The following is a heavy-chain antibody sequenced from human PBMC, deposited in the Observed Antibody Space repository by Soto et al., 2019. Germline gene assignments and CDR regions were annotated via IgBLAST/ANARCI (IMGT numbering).Heavy chain of an antibody. J-gene: IGHJ4*02. CDR2: IWYDGSNK. D-gene: IGHD6-13*01. Sequence: GGSLRLSCAASGFTFSSYGMHWVRQAPGKGLEWVAVIWYDGSNKYYADSVKGRFTISRDNSKNTLYLQMNSLRAEDTAVYYCARDGAAAHVEYYFDYWGQGTLVTVSS. CDR3: ARDGAAAHVEYYFDY. V-gene: IGHV3-33*01. CDR1: GFTFSSYG.